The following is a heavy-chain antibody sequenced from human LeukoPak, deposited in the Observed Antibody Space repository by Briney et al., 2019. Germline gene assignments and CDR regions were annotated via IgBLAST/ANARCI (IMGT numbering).Heavy chain of an antibody. CDR3: ASSSRYYYDCSGYYFDY. J-gene: IGHJ4*02. D-gene: IGHD3-22*01. CDR1: GYTFTSYG. Sequence: ASVKVSCKASGYTFTSYGISWVRQAPGQGLEWMGWISAYNGNTNYAQKLQGRVTMTTDTSTSTAYMQLRSLRSDDTAVYYCASSSRYYYDCSGYYFDYWGQGTLVTVSS. V-gene: IGHV1-18*01. CDR2: ISAYNGNT.